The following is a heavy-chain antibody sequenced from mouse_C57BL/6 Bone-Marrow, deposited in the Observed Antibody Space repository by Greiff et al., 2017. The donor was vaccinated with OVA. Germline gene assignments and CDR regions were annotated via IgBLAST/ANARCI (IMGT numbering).Heavy chain of an antibody. V-gene: IGHV5-6*01. Sequence: SGGDLVKPGGSLKLSCAASGFTFSSYGMSWVRQTPDKRLEWVATISSGGSYTYYPDSVKGRFTISRDNAKNTLYLQMSSLKSEDTAMYYCARHVLLWSTWFAYWGQGTLVTVSA. CDR2: ISSGGSYT. CDR3: ARHVLLWSTWFAY. J-gene: IGHJ3*01. D-gene: IGHD2-1*01. CDR1: GFTFSSYG.